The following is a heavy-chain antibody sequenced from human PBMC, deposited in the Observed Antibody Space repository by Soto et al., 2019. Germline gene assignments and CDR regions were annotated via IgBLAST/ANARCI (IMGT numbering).Heavy chain of an antibody. D-gene: IGHD3-22*01. CDR1: GFTFSSYA. CDR2: ISYDGGNK. CDR3: ARDGWLYYDSTSQGMDV. V-gene: IGHV3-30-3*01. Sequence: ESGGGVVQPGRSLRLSCAASGFTFSSYAIHWVRQAPGKGLEWVAVISYDGGNKNHADSVKGRFTISRDNSKNTLFLQMNNLRAEDTAVYYCARDGWLYYDSTSQGMDVWGQGTTVTVSS. J-gene: IGHJ6*02.